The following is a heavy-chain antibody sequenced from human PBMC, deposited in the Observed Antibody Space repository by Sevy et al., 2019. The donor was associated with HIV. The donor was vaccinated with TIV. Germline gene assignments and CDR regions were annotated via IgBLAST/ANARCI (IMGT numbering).Heavy chain of an antibody. CDR2: ISYDGRNNK. Sequence: GGSLRLSCAASGFTFSDYRFHWVRQAPGKGLEWVAVISYDGRNNKYNADSVKGRFTTSRDNSKNTVYLQMNSLRAEDTAIYYCARDRGEILSSAFDYWGQGTLVTVSS. V-gene: IGHV3-30*04. D-gene: IGHD3-16*01. J-gene: IGHJ4*02. CDR3: ARDRGEILSSAFDY. CDR1: GFTFSDYR.